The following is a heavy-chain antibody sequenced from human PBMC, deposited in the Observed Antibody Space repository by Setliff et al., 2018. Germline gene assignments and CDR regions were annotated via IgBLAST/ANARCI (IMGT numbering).Heavy chain of an antibody. Sequence: AGGSLRLSCAVSGFTFSGSAVHWVRQASGKGLECVGRIRSKAFSYATRYTESMKGRFTISRGDSKNTAYLQMDSLRAEDTAVYYCAKRGPYCSGGTCHYYFDYWGQGTLVTVSS. V-gene: IGHV3-73*01. CDR3: AKRGPYCSGGTCHYYFDY. CDR1: GFTFSGSA. J-gene: IGHJ4*02. CDR2: IRSKAFSYAT. D-gene: IGHD2-15*01.